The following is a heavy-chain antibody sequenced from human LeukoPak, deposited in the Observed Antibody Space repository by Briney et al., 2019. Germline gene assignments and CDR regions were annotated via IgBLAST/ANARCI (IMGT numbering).Heavy chain of an antibody. J-gene: IGHJ3*02. Sequence: TLSLTWTVAGRSISSASYGWSWIRQPAGKGLEWIVRIFTSESTHYHPTLKSPVTISVDTSKTQFTRKVTSVSAADTAVYSCARWGETGDDAVNAFDIWGQARMVTASS. CDR1: GRSISSASYG. CDR3: ARWGETGDDAVNAFDI. D-gene: IGHD2-21*02. CDR2: IFTSEST. V-gene: IGHV4-61*02.